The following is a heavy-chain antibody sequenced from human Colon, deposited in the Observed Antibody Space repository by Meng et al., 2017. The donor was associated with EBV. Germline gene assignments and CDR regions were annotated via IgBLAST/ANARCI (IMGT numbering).Heavy chain of an antibody. D-gene: IGHD6-19*01. J-gene: IGHJ4*02. CDR3: GTLKYTSGFYGPAY. CDR2: ISTNTGNP. Sequence: QVLLVQSGSELKKPGASAKVCCKACGYTFTRYPMNWVRQAPGQGLEWMGWISTNTGNPTYAQGFTGRFVFSVDTSVSTAYLQISSLKAEDTAAYYCGTLKYTSGFYGPAYWGQGALVTVSS. CDR1: GYTFTRYP. V-gene: IGHV7-4-1*02.